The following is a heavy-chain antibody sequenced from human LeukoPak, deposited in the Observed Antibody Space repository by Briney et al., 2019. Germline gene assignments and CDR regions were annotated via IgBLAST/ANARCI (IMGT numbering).Heavy chain of an antibody. J-gene: IGHJ4*02. V-gene: IGHV3-30*04. CDR2: ISYDGSNK. Sequence: GGSLRLSCAASGFTFSSYAMHWVRQAPGKGLEWVAVISYDGSNKHYADSVKGRFTISRDNAKNSLYLQMNSLRAEDTALYYCAKRADPDRYFDYWGQGTLVTVSS. CDR1: GFTFSSYA. CDR3: AKRADPDRYFDY.